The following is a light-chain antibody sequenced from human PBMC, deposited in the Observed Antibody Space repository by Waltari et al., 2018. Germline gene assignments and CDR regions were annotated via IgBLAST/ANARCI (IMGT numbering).Light chain of an antibody. CDR1: QLADKY. CDR2: RDR. Sequence: SYELTQSPSVSVSPGQTVTISCSGDQLADKYVSWYQVKPGQSPVQVIYRDRMRPSGIPERFSGSYSGNVGTLTIGVTQSMDEADYYCQAWDSSSYVVFGGGTKVTVL. V-gene: IGLV3-1*01. CDR3: QAWDSSSYVV. J-gene: IGLJ2*01.